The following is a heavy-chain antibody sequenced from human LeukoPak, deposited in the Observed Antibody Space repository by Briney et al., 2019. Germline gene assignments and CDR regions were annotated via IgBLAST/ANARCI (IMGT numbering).Heavy chain of an antibody. CDR1: GFTFSSHS. Sequence: GGSLRLSCAASGFTFSSHSMTWVRQAPGKGLEWVSYISSSSSSTIYYADSVKGRFTISRDNAKNSLFLQMNSLRAEDTAVYFCARVVSGSPLPLDYYYYYMDVWGKGTTVTVSS. CDR3: ARVVSGSPLPLDYYYYYMDV. V-gene: IGHV3-48*01. D-gene: IGHD1-26*01. J-gene: IGHJ6*03. CDR2: ISSSSSSTI.